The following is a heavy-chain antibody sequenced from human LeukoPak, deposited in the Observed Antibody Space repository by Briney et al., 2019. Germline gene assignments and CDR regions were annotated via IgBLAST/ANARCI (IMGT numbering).Heavy chain of an antibody. Sequence: GGSLRLSCAASGFTFSSYSMNWARQAPGKGLEWVASINHNGNVNYYVDSVKGRFTISRDNAKNSLYLQMSNLRAEDTAVYFCARGGGLDVWGQGATVTVSS. CDR3: ARGGGLDV. CDR1: GFTFSSYS. D-gene: IGHD3-16*01. J-gene: IGHJ6*02. CDR2: INHNGNVN. V-gene: IGHV3-7*03.